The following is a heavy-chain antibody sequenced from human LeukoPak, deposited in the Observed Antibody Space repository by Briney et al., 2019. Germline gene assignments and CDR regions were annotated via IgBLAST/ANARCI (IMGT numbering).Heavy chain of an antibody. D-gene: IGHD3-22*01. V-gene: IGHV3-21*04. CDR2: ISGSSSDI. J-gene: IGHJ1*01. CDR3: AGTYYYDSSGFYPEFFQH. CDR1: GFTFSSYA. Sequence: PGGSLRLSCAASGFTFSSYAMNWVRQARGKGLEWVSSISGSSSDIYYADSVKGRFTISRDNAKNSLYLQMNSLRAEDTALYYCAGTYYYDSSGFYPEFFQHWGQGTLVIISS.